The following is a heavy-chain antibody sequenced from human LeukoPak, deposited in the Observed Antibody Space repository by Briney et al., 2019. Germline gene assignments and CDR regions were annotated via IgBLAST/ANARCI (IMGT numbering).Heavy chain of an antibody. D-gene: IGHD4-17*01. Sequence: SETASLTCAVYGGSFSGYYWSWIRQPPGKGLEWIGEINHSGSANYNPSLKSRVTISVDTSKNQFSLKLSSVTAADTAVYYCARLLFPPVTSRGFDPWGQGTLVTVSS. CDR3: ARLLFPPVTSRGFDP. CDR2: INHSGSA. J-gene: IGHJ5*02. CDR1: GGSFSGYY. V-gene: IGHV4-34*01.